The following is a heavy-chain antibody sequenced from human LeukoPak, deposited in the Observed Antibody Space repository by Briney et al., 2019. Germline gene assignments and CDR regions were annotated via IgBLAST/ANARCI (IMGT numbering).Heavy chain of an antibody. D-gene: IGHD3-22*01. CDR1: GFTFSSYS. CDR3: ARTSGSRVGY. Sequence: PGGSLRLSCAASGFTFSSYSMNWVRQAPGKGLEWVSYISSSSSTIYYADSVKGRFTISRDNAKNSLYLQMNSLRAEDTAVYYCARTSGSRVGYWGQGTLVTVSS. J-gene: IGHJ4*02. V-gene: IGHV3-48*01. CDR2: ISSSSSTI.